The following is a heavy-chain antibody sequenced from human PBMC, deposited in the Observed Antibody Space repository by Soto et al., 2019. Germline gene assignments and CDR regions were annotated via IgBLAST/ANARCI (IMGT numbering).Heavy chain of an antibody. D-gene: IGHD3-22*01. J-gene: IGHJ5*02. Sequence: SETLSLTCTVSGGSINNYYWTWIRQPPGMGLEWIGYVYYTGTTSYNPSLKSRVTISIDGSKNQISLKLSSVTAGDTAFYYCARLGGYYHSLDTWGQGTLVTVFS. V-gene: IGHV4-59*08. CDR2: VYYTGTT. CDR3: ARLGGYYHSLDT. CDR1: GGSINNYY.